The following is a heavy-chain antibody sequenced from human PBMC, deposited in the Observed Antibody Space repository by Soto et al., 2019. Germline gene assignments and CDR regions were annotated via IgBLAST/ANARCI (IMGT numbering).Heavy chain of an antibody. CDR2: IIPIFGTA. CDR1: GGTFSSYA. D-gene: IGHD3-22*01. Sequence: GASVKVSSKASGGTFSSYAISSVRQAPGQGLEWMGGIIPIFGTANYAQKFQGRVTITADESTSTAYMELSSLRSEDTAVYYCARGSDSSGYYSSYYYGMDVWGQGTTVTVSS. V-gene: IGHV1-69*13. J-gene: IGHJ6*02. CDR3: ARGSDSSGYYSSYYYGMDV.